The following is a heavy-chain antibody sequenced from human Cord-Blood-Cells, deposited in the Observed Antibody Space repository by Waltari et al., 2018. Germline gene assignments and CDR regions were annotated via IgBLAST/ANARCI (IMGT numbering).Heavy chain of an antibody. J-gene: IGHJ4*02. Sequence: EVQLVESGGGLVQPGGSLRLSCAASGFTFSSYWMSWVRQAPGKGLEWVANIKKDGSEKYDVDSVKGRFTISRDNAKNSLYLQMNSLRAEDTAVYYCAGDKVVRGVIITDYWGQGTLVTVSS. CDR3: AGDKVVRGVIITDY. CDR2: IKKDGSEK. CDR1: GFTFSSYW. D-gene: IGHD3-10*01. V-gene: IGHV3-7*01.